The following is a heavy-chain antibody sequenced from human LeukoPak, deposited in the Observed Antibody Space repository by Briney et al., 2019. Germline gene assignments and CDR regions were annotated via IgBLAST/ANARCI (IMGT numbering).Heavy chain of an antibody. V-gene: IGHV3-33*01. CDR3: ARMSGSHALGSIDY. Sequence: GSLRLSCAASGFTFSSYGMHWVRQAPGKGLEWVAVIWYDGSNKYYADSVKGRFTISRDNSKNTLYLQMNSLRAEDTAVYYCARMSGSHALGSIDYWGQGTLVTVSS. CDR2: IWYDGSNK. CDR1: GFTFSSYG. J-gene: IGHJ4*02. D-gene: IGHD1-26*01.